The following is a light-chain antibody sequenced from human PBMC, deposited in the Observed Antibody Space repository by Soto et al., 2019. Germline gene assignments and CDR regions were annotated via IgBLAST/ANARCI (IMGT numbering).Light chain of an antibody. Sequence: EIVMTQSPATLSVSPGERATLSCRASQSVSSNLAWYQQKPGQAPRLLIYGASTRAAGIPARFSGSRSGTECTLTISSLQSEDVAVYYCQQYNNWPQTVGQGTKVDIK. V-gene: IGKV3-15*01. CDR3: QQYNNWPQT. CDR2: GAS. J-gene: IGKJ1*01. CDR1: QSVSSN.